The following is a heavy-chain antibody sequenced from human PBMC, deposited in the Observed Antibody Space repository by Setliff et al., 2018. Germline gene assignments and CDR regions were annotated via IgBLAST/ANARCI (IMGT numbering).Heavy chain of an antibody. J-gene: IGHJ6*02. CDR1: GFTFSDHY. CDR3: ADAGSAKGLDI. V-gene: IGHV3-72*01. CDR2: TRDKAKSYTT. Sequence: PGGSLRLSCAASGFTFSDHYMGWVRQAPGKGLEWVGRTRDKAKSYTTEYAASVKGRFTISRDDSSNSLYLQLSSLKTEDTAVYYCADAGSAKGLDIWGQGTTVTVSS. D-gene: IGHD6-19*01.